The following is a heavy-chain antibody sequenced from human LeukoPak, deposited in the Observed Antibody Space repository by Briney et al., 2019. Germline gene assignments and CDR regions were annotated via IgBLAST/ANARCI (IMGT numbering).Heavy chain of an antibody. CDR1: GFTFRSYS. CDR3: AREGCSSTSCYAYYYYYMDV. V-gene: IGHV3-21*01. D-gene: IGHD2-2*01. CDR2: ISSSSSYI. Sequence: GGSLRLSCASSGFTFRSYSMNWVRQAPGKGLEWVSSISSSSSYIYYADSVKGRFTISRDNAKNSLYLQMNSLRAEDTAVYYCAREGCSSTSCYAYYYYYMDVWGKGTTVTVSS. J-gene: IGHJ6*03.